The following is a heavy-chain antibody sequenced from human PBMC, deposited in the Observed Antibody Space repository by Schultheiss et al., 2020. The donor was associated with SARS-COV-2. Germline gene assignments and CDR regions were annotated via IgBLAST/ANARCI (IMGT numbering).Heavy chain of an antibody. CDR2: ISSDGSSS. D-gene: IGHD6-25*01. Sequence: GGSLRLSCAASGFSFSSYWMHWVRQAPGKGLVWVSRISSDGSSSIYADSVKGRFTISRDNAKNSLYLQMDSLRAEDTAVYYCAKSSGKLVGTLGSYMDVWGKGTTVTVSS. V-gene: IGHV3-74*01. CDR1: GFSFSSYW. CDR3: AKSSGKLVGTLGSYMDV. J-gene: IGHJ6*03.